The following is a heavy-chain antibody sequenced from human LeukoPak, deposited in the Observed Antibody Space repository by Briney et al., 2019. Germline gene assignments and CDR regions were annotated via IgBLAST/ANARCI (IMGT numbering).Heavy chain of an antibody. V-gene: IGHV3-11*01. CDR2: ISSSGSTI. D-gene: IGHD6-6*01. J-gene: IGHJ1*01. CDR3: ARAVAARPEYFQH. Sequence: GGSLRLSCAASGFTFSDYYMSWIRQAPGKGLEWVSYISSSGSTIYCADSVKGRFTISRDNAKNSLYLQMNSLRAEDTAVYYCARAVAARPEYFQHWGQGTLVTVSS. CDR1: GFTFSDYY.